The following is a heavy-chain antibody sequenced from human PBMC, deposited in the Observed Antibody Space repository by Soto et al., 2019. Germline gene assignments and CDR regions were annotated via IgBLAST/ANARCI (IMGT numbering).Heavy chain of an antibody. V-gene: IGHV4-34*01. CDR2: IHHRGNT. D-gene: IGHD3-22*01. CDR1: GGSFSGYY. Sequence: SETLSLTCAVYGGSFSGYYWSWIRQPPGKGLEWIGSIHHRGNTYYNPSLKRRVTISLDTSKNQFSLKLNSVTAADTAVYFCARDDFDSGGYSIDYWGQGTLVTVSS. J-gene: IGHJ4*02. CDR3: ARDDFDSGGYSIDY.